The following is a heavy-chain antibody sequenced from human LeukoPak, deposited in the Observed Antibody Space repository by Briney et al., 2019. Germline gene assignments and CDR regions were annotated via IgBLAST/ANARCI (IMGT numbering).Heavy chain of an antibody. V-gene: IGHV4-39*07. CDR3: ARDSPTGWYPGRGAFDI. CDR1: GGSISSSSYY. Sequence: RPSETLSLTCTVSGGSISSSSYYWGWIRQPPGKGLEWIGSIYYSGSTYYNPSLKSRVTISVATSKNQFSLKLSSVTAADTAVYYCARDSPTGWYPGRGAFDIWGQGTMVTVSS. D-gene: IGHD6-19*01. J-gene: IGHJ3*02. CDR2: IYYSGST.